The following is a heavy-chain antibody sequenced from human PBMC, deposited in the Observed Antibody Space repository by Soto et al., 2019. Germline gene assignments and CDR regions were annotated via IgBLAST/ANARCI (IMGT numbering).Heavy chain of an antibody. CDR2: IYPGDSDT. CDR1: GYSFTSYW. V-gene: IGHV5-51*01. CDR3: ASSLERPSTYYYYGMDV. D-gene: IGHD1-1*01. J-gene: IGHJ6*02. Sequence: GESLKISRKGSGYSFTSYWIGWVRQMPGKGLEWMGIIYPGDSDTRYSPSFQGQVTISADKSISTAYLQWSSLKASDTAMYYCASSLERPSTYYYYGMDVWGQGATVTVSS.